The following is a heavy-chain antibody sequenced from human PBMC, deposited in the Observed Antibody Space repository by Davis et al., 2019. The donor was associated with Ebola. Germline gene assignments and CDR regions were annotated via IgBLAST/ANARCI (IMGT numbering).Heavy chain of an antibody. J-gene: IGHJ4*02. CDR3: ARRVYTPMWYFDY. V-gene: IGHV7-4-1*02. CDR1: GYTFTSYA. Sequence: AASVKVSCKASGYTFTSYAMNWVRQAPGQGLEWMGWINTNTGNPTYAQGFTGRFVFSLDTSVSTAYLQITSLKAEDTAVYYCARRVYTPMWYFDYWGQGTLVTVSS. D-gene: IGHD5-12*01. CDR2: INTNTGNP.